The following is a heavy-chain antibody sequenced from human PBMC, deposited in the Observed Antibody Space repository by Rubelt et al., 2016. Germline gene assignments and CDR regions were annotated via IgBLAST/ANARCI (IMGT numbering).Heavy chain of an antibody. CDR3: ARSGSDALTGDY. D-gene: IGHD1-26*01. CDR1: GGSISSYY. CDR2: IYYSGST. V-gene: IGHV4-59*08. Sequence: QVQLQESGPGLVKPSETLSLTCTVSGGSISSYYWSWIRQPPGKGLEWIGYIYYSGSTNYNPSLKSRGTISVDTSKNQFSRKLRAVTAADTAVYYCARSGSDALTGDYWGQGTLVTVSS. J-gene: IGHJ4*02.